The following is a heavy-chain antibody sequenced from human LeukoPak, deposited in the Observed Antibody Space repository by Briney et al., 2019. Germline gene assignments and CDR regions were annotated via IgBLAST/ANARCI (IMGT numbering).Heavy chain of an antibody. D-gene: IGHD6-13*01. CDR3: AGQYSSSRRVFGY. V-gene: IGHV3-66*04. Sequence: PGGSLRLSRAASGFTVSANYMTWVRQAPGKGLEWVSIIYSGGSPYYADSVKGRFTISRDDSKNTLYLQMNSLRAEDTAMYYCAGQYSSSRRVFGYWGQGTLVTVSS. J-gene: IGHJ4*02. CDR2: IYSGGSP. CDR1: GFTVSANY.